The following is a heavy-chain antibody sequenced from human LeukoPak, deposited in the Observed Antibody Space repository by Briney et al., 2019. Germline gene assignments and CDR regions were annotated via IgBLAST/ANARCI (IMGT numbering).Heavy chain of an antibody. J-gene: IGHJ5*02. V-gene: IGHV1-2*02. D-gene: IGHD5-12*01. CDR2: INPNSGGT. Sequence: GASVKVSRKASGYTFTGYYMHWVRQAPGQGLEWMGWINPNSGGTNYAQKFQGRVTMTGDTSISTAYMELSRLRSDDTAVYYCASLSSGYDSNWFDPWGQGTLVTVSS. CDR1: GYTFTGYY. CDR3: ASLSSGYDSNWFDP.